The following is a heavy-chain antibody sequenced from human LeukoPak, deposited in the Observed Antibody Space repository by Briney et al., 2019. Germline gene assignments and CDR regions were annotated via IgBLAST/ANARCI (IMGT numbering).Heavy chain of an antibody. J-gene: IGHJ3*01. D-gene: IGHD6-19*01. CDR3: ARDLHIRSAWTDAFAF. V-gene: IGHV4-39*07. Sequence: PSETLSLTCTVSGGSISSSSYYWGWIRQPPGKGLEWIGNIHYSGSTYYNPSLKSRVTISVDTSKNQFSLKLSSVTAADTAMYYCARDLHIRSAWTDAFAFWGQGTMVTVSS. CDR2: IHYSGST. CDR1: GGSISSSSYY.